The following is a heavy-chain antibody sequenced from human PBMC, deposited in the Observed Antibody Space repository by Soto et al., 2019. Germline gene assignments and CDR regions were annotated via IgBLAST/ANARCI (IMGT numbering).Heavy chain of an antibody. J-gene: IGHJ6*02. CDR3: ATDTVGYYYGMDI. CDR1: EYTLTELS. Sequence: ASVTVSCKVSEYTLTELSMHWVRQAPGKGLEWMGGFDPEDGETIYAQKFQGRVTMTEDASTDTAYMELSSLRSEDTAVYYCATDTVGYYYGMDIWGQVTTVTAP. D-gene: IGHD4-17*01. CDR2: FDPEDGET. V-gene: IGHV1-24*01.